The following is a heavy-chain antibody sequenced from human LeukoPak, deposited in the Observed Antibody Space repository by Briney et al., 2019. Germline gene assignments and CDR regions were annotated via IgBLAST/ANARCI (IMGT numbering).Heavy chain of an antibody. V-gene: IGHV4-39*01. Sequence: SETLSLTCTVSGGSISSSSYYWGWIRQPPGKGLEWIGSIYYSGSTYYNPSLKSRVTISVDTSKNQFSLKLSSVTAADTAVYYCARQIYSGYDIPYYYMDVWGKGTTVTISS. D-gene: IGHD5-12*01. CDR1: GGSISSSSYY. CDR2: IYYSGST. J-gene: IGHJ6*03. CDR3: ARQIYSGYDIPYYYMDV.